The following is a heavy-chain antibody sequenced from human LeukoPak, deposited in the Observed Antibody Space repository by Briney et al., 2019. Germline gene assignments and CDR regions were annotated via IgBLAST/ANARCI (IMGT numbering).Heavy chain of an antibody. CDR3: ARGRTYIVVVPAEHRNKAFDI. CDR2: INHSGST. J-gene: IGHJ3*02. D-gene: IGHD2-2*01. Sequence: SETLSLTCAVYGGSFSGYYWSWIRQPPGKGLEWIGEINHSGSTNYNPSLKSRVTISVDTSKNQFSLKLSSVTAADTAVYYCARGRTYIVVVPAEHRNKAFDIWGQGTMVTVSS. V-gene: IGHV4-34*01. CDR1: GGSFSGYY.